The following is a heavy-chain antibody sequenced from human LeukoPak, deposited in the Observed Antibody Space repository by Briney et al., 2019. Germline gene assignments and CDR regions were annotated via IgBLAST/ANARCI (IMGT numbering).Heavy chain of an antibody. J-gene: IGHJ1*01. CDR1: GFTFSSYS. CDR3: AKDDIAVAASAEYFQH. Sequence: GGSLRLSCAASGFTFSSYSMNWVRQAPGKGLEWVSSISSSSSYIYYADSVKGRFTISRDNSKNTLYLQMNSLRAEDTAVYYCAKDDIAVAASAEYFQHWGQGTLVTVSS. CDR2: ISSSSSYI. V-gene: IGHV3-21*04. D-gene: IGHD6-19*01.